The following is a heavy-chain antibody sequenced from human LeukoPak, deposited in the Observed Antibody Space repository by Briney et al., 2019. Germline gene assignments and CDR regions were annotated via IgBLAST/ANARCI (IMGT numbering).Heavy chain of an antibody. J-gene: IGHJ4*02. V-gene: IGHV3-7*01. CDR3: ARVGYYYHY. CDR2: IKRDGSEK. D-gene: IGHD3-22*01. CDR1: GFTFSSYW. Sequence: GGSLRLSCAASGFTFSSYWMSWVRQAPGKGLEWVATIKRDGSEKDFVDSVKGRFTISRDNAKNSLYLQMNSLRAEDTALYYCARVGYYYHYWGQGTLVTVSS.